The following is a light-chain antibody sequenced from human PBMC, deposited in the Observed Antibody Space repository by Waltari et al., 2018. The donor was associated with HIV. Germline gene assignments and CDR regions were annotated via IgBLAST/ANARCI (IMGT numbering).Light chain of an antibody. CDR3: QHRDEWPPGAT. CDR1: QSVSNL. CDR2: DAS. J-gene: IGKJ2*01. Sequence: EIVLTQSPATLSLSPGERATLSCRASQSVSNLLAWYQHKPGQAPRLLIYDASTRASGSPARFSGSVSGTDFTLTISSLEPEDFAVYYCQHRDEWPPGATFGPGAKLEIK. V-gene: IGKV3-11*01.